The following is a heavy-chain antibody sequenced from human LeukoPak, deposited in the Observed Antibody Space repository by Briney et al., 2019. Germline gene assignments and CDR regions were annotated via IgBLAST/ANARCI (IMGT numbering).Heavy chain of an antibody. CDR2: ISSSSYI. J-gene: IGHJ3*02. CDR1: GFTFSDYN. Sequence: GGSLRLSCAASGFTFSDYNMNWVRQAPGKGLEWVSSISSSSYIYYADSVKGRFTFSRDNAKNSLYLQMNSLRAEDTAMYYCARGRWYCSGGSCFTDAFDIWGQGTMVTVSS. CDR3: ARGRWYCSGGSCFTDAFDI. V-gene: IGHV3-69-1*01. D-gene: IGHD2-15*01.